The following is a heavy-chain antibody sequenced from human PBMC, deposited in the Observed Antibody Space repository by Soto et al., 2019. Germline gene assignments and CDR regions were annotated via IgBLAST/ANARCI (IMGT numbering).Heavy chain of an antibody. CDR1: GFTFGDYE. CDR3: ARESEDLTSNFDY. J-gene: IGHJ4*02. Sequence: QVQLVESGGGLVQPGGSLRLSCAASGFTFGDYEMSWIRQAAGKGPEWVSFLSRSGNTIYYADSVKGRFSISRDNAKNSLYLEMNSLRAEDTAVYYCARESEDLTSNFDYWGQGTLVTVSS. CDR2: LSRSGNTI. V-gene: IGHV3-11*04.